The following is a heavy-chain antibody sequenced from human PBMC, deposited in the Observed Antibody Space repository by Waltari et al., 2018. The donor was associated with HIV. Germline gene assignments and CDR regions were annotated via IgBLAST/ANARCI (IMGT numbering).Heavy chain of an antibody. CDR2: ISSSSTI. D-gene: IGHD3-10*01. Sequence: EVQLVESGGGLVQPGGSLRLSCAASGFTFSSYSMNWVRQAPGKGLERVSYISSSSTIYYADSVKGRFTISRDNAKNSLYLQMNSLRAEDTAVYYCARPLWFGEGGQGYWGQGTLVTVSS. V-gene: IGHV3-48*04. J-gene: IGHJ4*02. CDR3: ARPLWFGEGGQGY. CDR1: GFTFSSYS.